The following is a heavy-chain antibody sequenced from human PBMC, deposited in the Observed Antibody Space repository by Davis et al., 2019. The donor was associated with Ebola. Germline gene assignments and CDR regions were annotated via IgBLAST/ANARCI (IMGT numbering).Heavy chain of an antibody. D-gene: IGHD5-18*01. CDR1: GFTFSSQT. V-gene: IGHV3-48*01. CDR3: AKDPAGHAAGDDY. Sequence: GESLKISCAASGFTFSSQTMNWVRQAPGKGLEWVSYISSGSATIYYADSVKGRFTISRDNGKNTLYLHMNNLRLEDTAVYYCAKDPAGHAAGDDYWGQGTLVTVSS. J-gene: IGHJ4*02. CDR2: ISSGSATI.